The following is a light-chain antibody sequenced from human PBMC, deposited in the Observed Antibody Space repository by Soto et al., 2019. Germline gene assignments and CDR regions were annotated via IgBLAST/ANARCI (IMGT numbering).Light chain of an antibody. CDR2: AAS. J-gene: IGKJ3*01. V-gene: IGKV1-8*01. Sequence: AIRMTQSPSSLSASTGDRVIITCRASQDISTYLAWYQQKPGEAPKLLIYAASTLQSGVPSNFSGSGSGTDFTLTISCLQSEDFATYYCEQYHTFPFTFGPGTKVEIK. CDR1: QDISTY. CDR3: EQYHTFPFT.